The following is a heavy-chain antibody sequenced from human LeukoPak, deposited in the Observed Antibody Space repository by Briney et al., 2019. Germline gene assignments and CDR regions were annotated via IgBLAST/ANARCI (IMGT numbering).Heavy chain of an antibody. J-gene: IGHJ4*02. CDR2: IKQDGSEK. D-gene: IGHD2-21*02. Sequence: GGSLRLSCAASGFTFSTYWMSWVRQAPGKGLEWVANIKQDGSEKYYVDSVKGRFTISRDKSKNTLYLEMNSLRAEDTAVYYCAKDRGDLPPYFDYWGQGTLVTVSS. CDR3: AKDRGDLPPYFDY. V-gene: IGHV3-7*01. CDR1: GFTFSTYW.